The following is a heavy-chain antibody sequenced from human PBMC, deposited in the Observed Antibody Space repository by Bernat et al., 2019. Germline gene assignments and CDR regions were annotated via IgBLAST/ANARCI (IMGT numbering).Heavy chain of an antibody. CDR2: ISSSGSTK. CDR1: GFTFSDYY. D-gene: IGHD1-26*01. V-gene: IGHV3-11*01. J-gene: IGHJ4*02. CDR3: ARVVGATTSRYYFDY. Sequence: QVQLVESGGGLVKPGGSLRLSCAASGFTFSDYYMSWIRQASGKGLEWVSYISSSGSTKYTADSLKGRFTISRDNAKNSLYLQMNSLRAEDTAVYYCARVVGATTSRYYFDYWGQGTLVTVSS.